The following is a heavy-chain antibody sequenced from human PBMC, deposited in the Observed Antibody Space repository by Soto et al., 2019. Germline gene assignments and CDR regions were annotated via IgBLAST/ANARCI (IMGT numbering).Heavy chain of an antibody. V-gene: IGHV1-18*01. CDR2: ISAYNGNT. J-gene: IGHJ6*02. D-gene: IGHD4-17*01. CDR1: GYTFTSYG. CDR3: ARDYGDYASYYYYYYGMDV. Sequence: QVQLVQSGAEVKKPGASVKASCKASGYTFTSYGISWVRQAPGQGLEWMGWISAYNGNTNYAQKLQGRVTMTTDTSTSTAYMELRSLRSDDTAVYYCARDYGDYASYYYYYYGMDVWGQGTTVTVSS.